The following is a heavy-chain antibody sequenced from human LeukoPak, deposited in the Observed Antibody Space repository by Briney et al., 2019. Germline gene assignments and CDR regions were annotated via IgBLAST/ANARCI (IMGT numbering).Heavy chain of an antibody. D-gene: IGHD6-13*01. J-gene: IGHJ4*02. CDR3: GRETSDYSSRWYGYYFDY. CDR2: IVWNDDK. V-gene: IGHV2-70*04. Sequence: KKSGPTLVNPTQTLTLTCTFSGFSLSTSGMRVSWIRQPPGKALEWLARIVWNDDKFYSTSLKTRLTISKDTSKNQVVLTMTNMDPVDTATYFCGRETSDYSSRWYGYYFDYWGQGTLVTVSS. CDR1: GFSLSTSGMR.